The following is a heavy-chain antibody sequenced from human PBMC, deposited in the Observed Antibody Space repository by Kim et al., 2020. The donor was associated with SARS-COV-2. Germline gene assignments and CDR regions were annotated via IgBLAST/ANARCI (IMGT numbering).Heavy chain of an antibody. CDR3: ARSQGKLPAAFDV. Sequence: SRKSTVTLSVDTSKNQFSLEVTSVTAAETAVYFCARSQGKLPAAFDVWGQGTMVTVSS. J-gene: IGHJ3*01. D-gene: IGHD6-6*01. V-gene: IGHV4-39*01.